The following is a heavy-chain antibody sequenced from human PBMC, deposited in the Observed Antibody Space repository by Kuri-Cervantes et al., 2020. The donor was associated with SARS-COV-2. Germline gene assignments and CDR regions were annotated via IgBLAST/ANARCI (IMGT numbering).Heavy chain of an antibody. Sequence: SETLSLTCTVPGGSISSSSYYWSWIRQPPGKGLEWIGYIYYSGSTYYNPSLKSRVTISVDTSKNQFSLKLSSVTAADTAVYYCARQVLLWFGELNYMDVWGKGTTVTVSS. D-gene: IGHD3-10*01. CDR2: IYYSGST. CDR3: ARQVLLWFGELNYMDV. V-gene: IGHV4-30-4*08. CDR1: GGSISSSSYY. J-gene: IGHJ6*03.